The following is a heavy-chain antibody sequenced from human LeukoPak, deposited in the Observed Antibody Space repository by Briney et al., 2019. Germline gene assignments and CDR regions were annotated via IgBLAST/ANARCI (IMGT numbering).Heavy chain of an antibody. V-gene: IGHV3-66*01. CDR3: ASGGAAAGTPSDY. J-gene: IGHJ4*02. CDR2: IYSGGST. Sequence: GGSLRLSCAASGFTFSSNYMSWVRQAPGKGLEWVSVIYSGGSTYYSDSVKGRFTISRDNSKNTLYLQMNSLRAEDTAVYYCASGGAAAGTPSDYWGQGTLVTVSS. CDR1: GFTFSSNY. D-gene: IGHD6-13*01.